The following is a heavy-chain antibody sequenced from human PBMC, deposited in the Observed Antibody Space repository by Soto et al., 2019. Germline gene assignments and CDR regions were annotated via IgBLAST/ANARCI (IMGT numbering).Heavy chain of an antibody. CDR2: ISGSGGST. J-gene: IGHJ4*02. Sequence: GGSLRLSCAASGFTFSSYAMSWVRQAPGKGLEWVSAISGSGGSTYYADSVKGRFTISRDNSKNTLYLQMNSLRAEDTAVYYCAKEYGRANRKSGPYFDYWGQGTLVTVSS. CDR3: AKEYGRANRKSGPYFDY. CDR1: GFTFSSYA. V-gene: IGHV3-23*01. D-gene: IGHD1-26*01.